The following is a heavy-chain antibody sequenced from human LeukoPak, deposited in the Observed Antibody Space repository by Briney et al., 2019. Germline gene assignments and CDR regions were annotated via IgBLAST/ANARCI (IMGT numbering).Heavy chain of an antibody. Sequence: ASVKVSCKASGYTFTGYYIHWVRQAPGQGLKWMGWINPSSGGTNYAQKFQGRVTMTRDTSISTAFMDLSRLRSDDTAIYYCARAPYCVTTDCPYPADFWGQGTLVTVSS. CDR3: ARAPYCVTTDCPYPADF. CDR1: GYTFTGYY. V-gene: IGHV1-2*02. J-gene: IGHJ4*02. CDR2: INPSSGGT. D-gene: IGHD2-21*01.